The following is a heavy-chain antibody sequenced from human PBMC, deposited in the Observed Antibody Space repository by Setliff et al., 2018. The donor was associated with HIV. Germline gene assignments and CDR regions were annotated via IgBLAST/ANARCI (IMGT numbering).Heavy chain of an antibody. V-gene: IGHV3-23*01. Sequence: GGSLRLSCAASGFTFSTYSMSWVRQAPGKGLEWVSGISGSGGSTYYADSVKGRSTISRDNSKNTLYLQMNSLRAEDTAVYYCAKSLLVAGNDYWGQGTLVTVSS. CDR2: ISGSGGST. CDR1: GFTFSTYS. J-gene: IGHJ4*02. CDR3: AKSLLVAGNDY. D-gene: IGHD2-8*02.